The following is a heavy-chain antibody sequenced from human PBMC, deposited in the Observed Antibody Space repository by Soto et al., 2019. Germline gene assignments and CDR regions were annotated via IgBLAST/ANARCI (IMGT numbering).Heavy chain of an antibody. V-gene: IGHV4-59*01. Sequence: PSETLSLTCTVSGDSIRSYYWSWIRQPPGKGLEWIGYIYYSGYTSYNPSLKSRVTISVDTSKNQFSLKLSSVTAADTAVYYCARVRGYYDSSGYYGNWFDPWGQGTLVTVSS. D-gene: IGHD3-22*01. J-gene: IGHJ5*02. CDR2: IYYSGYT. CDR1: GDSIRSYY. CDR3: ARVRGYYDSSGYYGNWFDP.